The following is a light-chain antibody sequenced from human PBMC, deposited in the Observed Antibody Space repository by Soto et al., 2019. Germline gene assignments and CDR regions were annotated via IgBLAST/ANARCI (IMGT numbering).Light chain of an antibody. CDR3: QQYGSSPFT. V-gene: IGKV3-20*01. Sequence: EIVLTQSPGTLSLSPGERATLSCRASQSVSSNYLAWYQQKPGQAPRLLIYGASSRATGIPDRFSGSGSGTDFTLTISRLEPEDFEVYYCQQYGSSPFTFGQGTRLEIK. CDR1: QSVSSNY. J-gene: IGKJ5*01. CDR2: GAS.